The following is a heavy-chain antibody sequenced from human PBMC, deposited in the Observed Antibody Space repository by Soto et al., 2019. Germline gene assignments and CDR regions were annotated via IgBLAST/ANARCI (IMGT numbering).Heavy chain of an antibody. V-gene: IGHV1-69*06. Sequence: ASVKVSCKASGGTFSSYAISWVRQAPGQGLEWMGGIVPVFGTANYAQKFQGRVTMTEDTSTDTAYMELSSLRSEDTAVYYCATLYYDYIWGSYRQYYFDYWGQGTLVTVSS. CDR3: ATLYYDYIWGSYRQYYFDY. J-gene: IGHJ4*02. CDR1: GGTFSSYA. D-gene: IGHD3-16*02. CDR2: IVPVFGTA.